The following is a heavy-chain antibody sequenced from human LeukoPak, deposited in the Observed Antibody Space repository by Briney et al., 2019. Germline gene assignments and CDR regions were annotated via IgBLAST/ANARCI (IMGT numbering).Heavy chain of an antibody. J-gene: IGHJ4*02. CDR3: AKLNLGEMAYFDS. CDR2: ISVGGGDT. CDR1: GFIFSSYV. V-gene: IGHV3-23*01. Sequence: GGSLRLSCAASGFIFSSYVMGWVRQAPGKGLEWVSSISVGGGDTFASDSVKGRFTITGENSKNTLYLRMTGLRVEDTAVYFCAKLNLGEMAYFDSWGQGTLVTVSS. D-gene: IGHD3-16*01.